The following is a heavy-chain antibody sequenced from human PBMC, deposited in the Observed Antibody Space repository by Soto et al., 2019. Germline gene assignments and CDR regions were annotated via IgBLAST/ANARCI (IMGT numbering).Heavy chain of an antibody. V-gene: IGHV1-18*01. CDR3: AGGGSSWSAEYYQH. CDR1: GYIFTNYG. Sequence: QVQLVQSGPEVKKPGASVKVSCKASGYIFTNYGISWVRQAPGQGPEWMGWISGYNGNTKYAQKLQGRVTLTTDTSTRTAYMELRSLRSDDTAVYYCAGGGSSWSAEYYQHWGQGTLVIVSS. D-gene: IGHD6-13*01. CDR2: ISGYNGNT. J-gene: IGHJ1*01.